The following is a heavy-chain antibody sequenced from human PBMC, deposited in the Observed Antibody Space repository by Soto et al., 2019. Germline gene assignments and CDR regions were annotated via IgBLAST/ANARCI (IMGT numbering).Heavy chain of an antibody. CDR2: ISSSGSTI. CDR3: ARDYWNGQGYYYYGMDV. J-gene: IGHJ6*02. Sequence: GGSLRLSCAASGFTFSSYEMNWVRQAPGKGLEWVSYISSSGSTIYYADSVKGRFTISRDNAKNSLYLQMNSLRAEDTAVYYCARDYWNGQGYYYYGMDVWGQGTTVTVSS. D-gene: IGHD1-1*01. CDR1: GFTFSSYE. V-gene: IGHV3-48*03.